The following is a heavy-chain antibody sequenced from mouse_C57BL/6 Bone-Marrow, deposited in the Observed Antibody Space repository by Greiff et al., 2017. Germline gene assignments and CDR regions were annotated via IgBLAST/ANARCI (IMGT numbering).Heavy chain of an antibody. Sequence: VQLQQSGAELVRPGASVKLSCTASGFNIKDDYMHWVKQRPEQGLEWIGWIDPENGDTEYASKFQGKATLTSDTSSSTAYMQLSSLTSEDSAIYFCATYLLWLRRGYAMDYWGQGTSVTVSS. J-gene: IGHJ4*01. CDR1: GFNIKDDY. CDR3: ATYLLWLRRGYAMDY. V-gene: IGHV14-4*01. D-gene: IGHD2-2*01. CDR2: IDPENGDT.